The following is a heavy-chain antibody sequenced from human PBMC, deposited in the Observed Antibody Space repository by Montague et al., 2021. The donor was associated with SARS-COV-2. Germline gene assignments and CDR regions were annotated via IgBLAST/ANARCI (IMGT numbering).Heavy chain of an antibody. CDR2: IFHSGIT. Sequence: SETLSLTCSVSGGSISSYYWCWIRQSPGKGLVWIGYIFHSGITDXNTSLKSRVTISVDMSKNQFSLQLNSVTAADSAVYYCARTEYNWNDWFDPWGQGTLVTVSS. J-gene: IGHJ5*02. V-gene: IGHV4-59*13. D-gene: IGHD1-20*01. CDR1: GGSISSYY. CDR3: ARTEYNWNDWFDP.